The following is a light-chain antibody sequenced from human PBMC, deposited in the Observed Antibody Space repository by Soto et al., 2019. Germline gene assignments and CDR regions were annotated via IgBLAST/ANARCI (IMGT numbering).Light chain of an antibody. CDR1: QSVSSD. CDR3: QQFSSYPLT. CDR2: DAS. J-gene: IGKJ4*01. Sequence: EIVMRQSPATLSVSPGERATLSCRASQSVSSDLAWYHQKPGQAPRLLIYDASSRATGMPDRFSGGGSGTDFTLTISRLEPEDFAVYYCQQFSSYPLTFGGGTKVDIK. V-gene: IGKV3-20*01.